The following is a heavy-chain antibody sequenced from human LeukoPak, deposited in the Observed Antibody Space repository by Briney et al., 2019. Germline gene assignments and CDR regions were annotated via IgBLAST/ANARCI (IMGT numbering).Heavy chain of an antibody. Sequence: GGSLRLSCAASGLTFSSYAMSWVRQAPGKGLEWVSVISGSGGSIYYADSVKGRFTISRDNSKNTLYLQMNSLRAEDTAVYYCAKDMVRGATSWFDPWGQGTLVTVSS. CDR3: AKDMVRGATSWFDP. CDR1: GLTFSSYA. CDR2: ISGSGGSI. D-gene: IGHD3-10*01. J-gene: IGHJ5*02. V-gene: IGHV3-23*01.